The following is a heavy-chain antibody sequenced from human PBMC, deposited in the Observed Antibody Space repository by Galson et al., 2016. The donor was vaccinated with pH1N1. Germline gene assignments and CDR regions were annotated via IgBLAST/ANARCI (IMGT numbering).Heavy chain of an antibody. CDR2: TYTSGST. D-gene: IGHD4-17*01. V-gene: IGHV4-61*09. CDR1: GGSISSGSSY. CDR3: AKAPYGDYVKWFDP. J-gene: IGHJ5*02. Sequence: TLSLTCTVSGGSISSGSSYWSWIRQPAGKGLEWTGYTYTSGSTNYNPSLKSRVTIPVDTSKNRFSLKLNSVTAADTAGYYCAKAPYGDYVKWFDPWCQGTLVTVPS.